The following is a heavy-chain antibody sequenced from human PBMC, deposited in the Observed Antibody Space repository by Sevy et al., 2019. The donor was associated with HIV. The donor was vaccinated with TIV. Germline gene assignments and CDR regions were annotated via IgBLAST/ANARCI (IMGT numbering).Heavy chain of an antibody. Sequence: GGSLRLSCAASGFTFSSFGMHWVRQAPGKGLEWLAVIWFDGSNTYYSDSVKGRFTISRDIAKNTLHLQMNSLRAEDTAVYYCARDTGAYDFWSGYPRYFDYWGQGTLVTVSS. CDR2: IWFDGSNT. J-gene: IGHJ4*02. D-gene: IGHD3-3*01. CDR3: ARDTGAYDFWSGYPRYFDY. V-gene: IGHV3-33*01. CDR1: GFTFSSFG.